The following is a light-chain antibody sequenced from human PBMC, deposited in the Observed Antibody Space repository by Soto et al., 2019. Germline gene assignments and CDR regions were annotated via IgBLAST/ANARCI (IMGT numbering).Light chain of an antibody. Sequence: DMVMTQSPDSLAVSLGERATINCKSSQSVLKSSNNKNNLAWYQQKPGQPPKLLIYWTSTRESGVPDRFSGSGSETDFTLTISSLQAEDVAVYYCQQHYTTPFTFGQGTKLEIK. CDR2: WTS. CDR3: QQHYTTPFT. CDR1: QSVLKSSNNKNN. J-gene: IGKJ2*01. V-gene: IGKV4-1*01.